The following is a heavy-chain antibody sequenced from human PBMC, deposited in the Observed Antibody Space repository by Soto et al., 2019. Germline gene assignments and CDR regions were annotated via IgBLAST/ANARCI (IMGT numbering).Heavy chain of an antibody. CDR3: ARVPYPHDYGDYYFDY. J-gene: IGHJ4*02. D-gene: IGHD4-17*01. CDR2: IYSSGAA. V-gene: IGHV4-30-4*08. CDR1: GASVSSNNYY. Sequence: QVQLQESGPGLVKPSQTLSLTCTVSGASVSSNNYYWTWIRQPPGRGLEWIGYIYSSGAAYFNPTLMCRLAISLDTSKNHFSLKLNSLTAADTAVYYCARVPYPHDYGDYYFDYWGPGTLVTVSS.